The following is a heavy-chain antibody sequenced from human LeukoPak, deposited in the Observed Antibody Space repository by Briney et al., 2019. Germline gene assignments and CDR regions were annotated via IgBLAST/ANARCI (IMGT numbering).Heavy chain of an antibody. D-gene: IGHD6-13*01. Sequence: SETLSLTCCVSGGSINSYYWSWIRQPPGKGLEWIGYIYYSGSTNYNPSLKSRVTISVDTSKNQFSLKLSSVTAADTAVYYCARGGGYSSSWTYWGQGTLVTVSS. CDR3: ARGGGYSSSWTY. CDR2: IYYSGST. CDR1: GGSINSYY. V-gene: IGHV4-59*01. J-gene: IGHJ4*02.